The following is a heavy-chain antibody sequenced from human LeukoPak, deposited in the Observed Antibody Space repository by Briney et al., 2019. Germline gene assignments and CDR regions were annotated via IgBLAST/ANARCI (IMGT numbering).Heavy chain of an antibody. Sequence: PSETLSLTCAVSGGSISSGGYSWNWIRQPPGKGLEWIGYIYHSGSTYYNPSLKSRVTISVDRSKNQFSLKLSSVTAADTAVYYCAKGYYYGSGTYADPLDYWGQGTLVTVSS. D-gene: IGHD3-10*01. CDR3: AKGYYYGSGTYADPLDY. CDR1: GGSISSGGYS. V-gene: IGHV4-30-2*01. CDR2: IYHSGST. J-gene: IGHJ4*02.